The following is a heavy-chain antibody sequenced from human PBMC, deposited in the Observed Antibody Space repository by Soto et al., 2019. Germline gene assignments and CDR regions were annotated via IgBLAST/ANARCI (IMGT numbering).Heavy chain of an antibody. J-gene: IGHJ4*02. V-gene: IGHV3-23*01. CDR2: ISGSGGST. Sequence: PGGSLRLSCAASGFTFSNYGMHWVRQAPGKGLEWVSAISGSGGSTYYSDSVKGRFTISRDNSKNTLYLQMNSLRAEDTAVYYCAKGDIVVVPAAMNYWGQGTLVTVSS. CDR1: GFTFSNYG. CDR3: AKGDIVVVPAAMNY. D-gene: IGHD2-2*01.